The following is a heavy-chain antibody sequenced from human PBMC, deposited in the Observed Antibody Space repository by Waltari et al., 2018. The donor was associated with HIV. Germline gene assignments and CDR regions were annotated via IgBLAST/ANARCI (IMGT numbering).Heavy chain of an antibody. CDR2: INPNSGGT. V-gene: IGHV1-2*02. D-gene: IGHD1-7*01. CDR3: ARDGARTTDYYYYGMDV. Sequence: QVQLVQSGAEVKKPGASVKVSCKASGYTFTGYYMHWVRQAPGQGLEWMGWINPNSGGTNYAQKFQGRVTMTRDTSISTAYMELSRLRSDDTAVYYCARDGARTTDYYYYGMDVWGQGTTVTVSS. J-gene: IGHJ6*02. CDR1: GYTFTGYY.